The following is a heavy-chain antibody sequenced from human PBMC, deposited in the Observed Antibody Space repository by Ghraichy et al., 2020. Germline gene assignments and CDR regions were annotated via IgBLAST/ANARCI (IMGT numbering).Heavy chain of an antibody. D-gene: IGHD3-10*01. CDR3: ARGPMVRGNWADY. CDR2: ISSSSSTI. V-gene: IGHV3-48*02. J-gene: IGHJ4*02. CDR1: GFTFSSYS. Sequence: SCAASGFTFSSYSMNWVRQAPGKGLEWVSYISSSSSTIYYADSVKGRFTISRDNAKNSLYLQMNSLRDEDTAVYYCARGPMVRGNWADYWGQGTLVTVSS.